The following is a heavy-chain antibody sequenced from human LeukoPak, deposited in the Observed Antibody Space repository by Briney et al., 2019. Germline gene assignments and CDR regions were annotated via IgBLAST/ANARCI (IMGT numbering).Heavy chain of an antibody. Sequence: PGRSLRLSCAASGFTFENYGMHWVRQAPGKGLEWVAVIWYDGSNKYYPDSVKGRFTISRDNAKNTLYLQMNSLRAEDTAVYYCAKETYSTSWQLDSWGQGTLVTVSS. CDR2: IWYDGSNK. CDR1: GFTFENYG. CDR3: AKETYSTSWQLDS. J-gene: IGHJ4*02. V-gene: IGHV3-33*03. D-gene: IGHD2-2*01.